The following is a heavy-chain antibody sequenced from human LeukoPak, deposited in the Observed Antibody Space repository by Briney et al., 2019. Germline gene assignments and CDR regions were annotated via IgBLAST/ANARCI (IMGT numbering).Heavy chain of an antibody. CDR1: GFNFDDYA. Sequence: GGSLRLSCAVSGFNFDDYAMHWVRQAPGRGLEWVSGINWKTGNGIYADSVKGRFTISRDNAKNSLYLQMSSLRAEDTALYYCTRRAARWQFNLWGRGTLLTVSS. V-gene: IGHV3-9*01. D-gene: IGHD5-24*01. CDR2: INWKTGNG. J-gene: IGHJ2*01. CDR3: TRRAARWQFNL.